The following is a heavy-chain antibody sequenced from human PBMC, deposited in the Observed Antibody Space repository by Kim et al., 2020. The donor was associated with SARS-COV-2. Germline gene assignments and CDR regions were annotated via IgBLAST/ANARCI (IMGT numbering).Heavy chain of an antibody. CDR3: VSVDWGIRRW. J-gene: IGHJ3*01. Sequence: GGSLRLSCAASGLTFSDHYMDWVRQAPGKGLEWVGRTRNKANSYTTEYAASVKGRFTISRDDSKNSLYLQMDSLKTEDTAVYYCVSVDWGIRRWWGQGTMVTVSS. V-gene: IGHV3-72*01. CDR2: TRNKANSYTT. CDR1: GLTFSDHY. D-gene: IGHD3-16*01.